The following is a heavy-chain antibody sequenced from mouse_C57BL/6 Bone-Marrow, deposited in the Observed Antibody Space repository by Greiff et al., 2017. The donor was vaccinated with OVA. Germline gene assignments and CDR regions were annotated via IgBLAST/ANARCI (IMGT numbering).Heavy chain of an antibody. CDR3: ARINYWYFDV. V-gene: IGHV5-17*01. CDR1: GFTFSDYG. J-gene: IGHJ1*03. Sequence: EVHLVESGGGLVKPGGSLKLSCAASGFTFSDYGMHWVRQAPEQGLEWVAYISRGSSTIYYADTVKGRFTISRDNAKNTLFLQMTSLRSEDTAMYYCARINYWYFDVWGTGTTVTVSS. CDR2: ISRGSSTI.